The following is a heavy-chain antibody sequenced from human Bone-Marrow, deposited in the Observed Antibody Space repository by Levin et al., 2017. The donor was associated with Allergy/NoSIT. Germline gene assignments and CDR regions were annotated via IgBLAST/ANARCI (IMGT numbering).Heavy chain of an antibody. Sequence: GGSLRLSCAASGFTFSSYAMHWVRQAPGKGLEWVAVISYDGSNKYYADSVKGRFTISRDNSKNTLYLQMNSLRAEDTAVYYCAREGKEYSSSSWPRYYFDYWGQGTLVTVSS. CDR2: ISYDGSNK. D-gene: IGHD6-6*01. V-gene: IGHV3-30-3*01. CDR3: AREGKEYSSSSWPRYYFDY. CDR1: GFTFSSYA. J-gene: IGHJ4*02.